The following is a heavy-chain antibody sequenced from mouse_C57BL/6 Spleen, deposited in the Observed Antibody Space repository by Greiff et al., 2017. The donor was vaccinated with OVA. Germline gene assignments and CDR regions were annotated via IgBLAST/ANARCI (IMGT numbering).Heavy chain of an antibody. V-gene: IGHV1-22*01. Sequence: DVQLQQSGPELVKPGASVKMSCKASGYTFTDYNMHWVKQSHGKSLEWIGYINPNNGGTSYNQKFKGKATLTVNKSSSTAYMELRSLTSEDSAVYYCARPYDSLFDYWGQGTTLTVSS. D-gene: IGHD2-4*01. CDR2: INPNNGGT. CDR1: GYTFTDYN. J-gene: IGHJ2*01. CDR3: ARPYDSLFDY.